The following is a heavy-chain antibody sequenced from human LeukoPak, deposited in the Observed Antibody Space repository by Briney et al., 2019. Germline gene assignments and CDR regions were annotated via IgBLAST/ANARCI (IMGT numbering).Heavy chain of an antibody. D-gene: IGHD3-22*01. CDR1: GFTFSSYS. CDR3: ARDVYYYDSSGYHYYYYMDV. J-gene: IGHJ6*03. Sequence: PGGSLRLSCAASGFTFSSYSMNWVRQAPGKGLEWVSSISSSSSYIYYADSVKGRFTISRDNSKNTLYLQMNSLRAEDTAVYYCARDVYYYDSSGYHYYYYMDVWGKGTTVTVSS. CDR2: ISSSSSYI. V-gene: IGHV3-21*04.